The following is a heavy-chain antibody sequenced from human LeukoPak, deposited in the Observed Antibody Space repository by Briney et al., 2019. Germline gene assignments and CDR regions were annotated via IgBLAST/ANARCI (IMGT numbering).Heavy chain of an antibody. CDR1: GGSFRGFD. J-gene: IGHJ4*02. D-gene: IGHD1-7*01. CDR2: ISHRGAT. Sequence: SSETLSLTCAVYGGSFRGFDWSWVRQPLGKGLEWIGEISHRGATNYNPSLKSRVTISQHTSKNQFSLKLSSVTAADTAVYYCARGFGWNYAEDFWGQGTLVTVSS. V-gene: IGHV4-34*01. CDR3: ARGFGWNYAEDF.